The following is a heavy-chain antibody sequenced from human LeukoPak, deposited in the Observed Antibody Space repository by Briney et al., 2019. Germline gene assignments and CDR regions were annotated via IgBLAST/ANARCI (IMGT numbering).Heavy chain of an antibody. Sequence: GGSLRLSCSASGFTFSTYWMNWVRQAPGKGLEWVSSISSSSSYIYYADSVKGRFTISRDNAKNSLYLQMNSLRAEDTAVYYCARETGSAVGSTDFDYWGQGTLVTVSS. CDR3: ARETGSAVGSTDFDY. CDR2: ISSSSSYI. CDR1: GFTFSTYW. D-gene: IGHD4-17*01. V-gene: IGHV3-21*01. J-gene: IGHJ4*02.